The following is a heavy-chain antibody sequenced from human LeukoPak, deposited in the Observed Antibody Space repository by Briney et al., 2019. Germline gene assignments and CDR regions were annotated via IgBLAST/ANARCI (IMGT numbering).Heavy chain of an antibody. CDR1: GYSISSGYY. CDR2: IYHSGST. D-gene: IGHD3-22*01. V-gene: IGHV4-38-2*02. Sequence: SETLSLTCTVSGYSISSGYYWGWIRQPPGKGLEWIGSIYHSGSTYYNPSLKSRVTISVDTSKNQFSLKLSSVTAADTAVYYCARQEFAYYYDSSGYLNWFDPWGQGTLVTVSS. J-gene: IGHJ5*02. CDR3: ARQEFAYYYDSSGYLNWFDP.